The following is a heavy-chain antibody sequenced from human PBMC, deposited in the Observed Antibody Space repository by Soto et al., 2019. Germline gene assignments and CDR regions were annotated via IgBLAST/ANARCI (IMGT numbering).Heavy chain of an antibody. CDR2: ISWDGGST. J-gene: IGHJ6*02. CDR3: AKAIGERFIAARLYYYYGMDV. V-gene: IGHV3-43D*03. CDR1: GFTFDDYA. Sequence: GGSLRLYCAASGFTFDDYAMHWVRQATGKGLEWVSLISWDGGSTYYADSVKGRFTISRDNSKNSLYLQMNSLRAEDTALYYCAKAIGERFIAARLYYYYGMDVWGQGTTVTVSS. D-gene: IGHD6-6*01.